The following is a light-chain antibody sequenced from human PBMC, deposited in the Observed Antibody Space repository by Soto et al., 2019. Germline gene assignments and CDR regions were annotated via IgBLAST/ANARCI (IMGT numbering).Light chain of an antibody. Sequence: QSALTQPASVSGSPGQTITISCTGTSSDVGGYNYVSWYQQHPGKAPKLMIYEVSNRPSGVSNRFSGSKSVNTASLAISGVQAEDEADNYCCSYSSSSTRVVFGGGTKLTVL. CDR3: CSYSSSSTRVV. J-gene: IGLJ2*01. CDR1: SSDVGGYNY. V-gene: IGLV2-14*01. CDR2: EVS.